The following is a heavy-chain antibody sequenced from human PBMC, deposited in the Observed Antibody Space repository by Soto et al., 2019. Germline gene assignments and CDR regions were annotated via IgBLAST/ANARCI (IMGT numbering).Heavy chain of an antibody. Sequence: GGSHRLSSAASGFPCIDYYMIWIRQATGKGLKWVSYISSSSSYTNYADSVKGRFTISRDNAKNSLYLQMNSLRADDTAVYYCARVRALAADGMDVWGQGTTVTVSS. J-gene: IGHJ6*02. CDR3: ARVRALAADGMDV. CDR1: GFPCIDYY. CDR2: ISSSSSYT. D-gene: IGHD6-19*01. V-gene: IGHV3-11*05.